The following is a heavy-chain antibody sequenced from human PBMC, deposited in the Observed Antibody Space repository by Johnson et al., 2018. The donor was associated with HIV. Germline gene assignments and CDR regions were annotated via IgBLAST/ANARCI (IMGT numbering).Heavy chain of an antibody. CDR1: GFTFSSYG. V-gene: IGHV3-30*02. CDR2: IRYDGSNK. J-gene: IGHJ3*02. CDR3: ARESLTTSDAFDI. D-gene: IGHD1-1*01. Sequence: QMLLVESGGGVVQPGGSLRLSCAASGFTFSSYGMHWVRQAPGKGLEWVAFIRYDGSNKYYADSVKGRFTISRDNSRNTLYLQMNSPTAEDTAVYYCARESLTTSDAFDIWGQGTMVTVSS.